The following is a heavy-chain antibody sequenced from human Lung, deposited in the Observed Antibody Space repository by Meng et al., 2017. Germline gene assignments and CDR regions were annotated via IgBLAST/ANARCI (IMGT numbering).Heavy chain of an antibody. J-gene: IGHJ3*02. CDR3: ARGAGYSSGWYVGAFDI. Sequence: GESLKIPCAASGFTFSSYWMSWVRQAPGKGLEWVANIKQDGSEKYYVDSVKGRFTISRDNAKNSLYLQMNSLRAEDTAVYYCARGAGYSSGWYVGAFDIWGQGTMVPSPQ. CDR1: GFTFSSYW. V-gene: IGHV3-7*01. CDR2: IKQDGSEK. D-gene: IGHD6-19*01.